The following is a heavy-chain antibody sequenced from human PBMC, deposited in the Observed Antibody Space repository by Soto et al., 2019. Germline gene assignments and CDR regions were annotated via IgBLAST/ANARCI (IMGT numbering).Heavy chain of an antibody. J-gene: IGHJ6*02. V-gene: IGHV3-13*05. CDR2: ISAAGDP. CDR3: ARTDRDFYGLDV. Sequence: EVQLVESGGGLVQPGGSLRLSCEASGFTFRNYDMHWVRQGTGKGLEWVSGISAAGDPDYADSVEGRFTISRENAQNSCFLQMTSLRVCDTAVYYCARTDRDFYGLDVWGQGTTVIVSS. CDR1: GFTFRNYD.